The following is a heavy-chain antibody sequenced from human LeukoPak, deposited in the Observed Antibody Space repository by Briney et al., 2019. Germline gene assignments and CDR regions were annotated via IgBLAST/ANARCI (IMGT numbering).Heavy chain of an antibody. CDR2: IYTSGST. Sequence: PSQTLSLTCTVSGGSISSGSYYWSWIRQPAGKGLEWIGRIYTSGSTNYNPSLKSRVTISVDTSKNQFSLKLSSVTAADTAVYYCARGESGMNDYGDYSYMDVWGKGTTVTVSS. CDR1: GGSISSGSYY. J-gene: IGHJ6*03. D-gene: IGHD4-17*01. V-gene: IGHV4-61*02. CDR3: ARGESGMNDYGDYSYMDV.